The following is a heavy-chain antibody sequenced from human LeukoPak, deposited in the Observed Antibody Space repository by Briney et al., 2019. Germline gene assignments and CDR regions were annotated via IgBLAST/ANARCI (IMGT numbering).Heavy chain of an antibody. CDR3: ARRSSVVALD. CDR2: ITSEGSST. J-gene: IGHJ4*02. Sequence: PGGSLRLSCAASGFTFSSYWMHWVRQVPGKGLVWVSRITSEGSSTSYADSVKGRFTISRDNAKNTLYLQMNSLRAEDTAVYCCARRSSVVALDWGQGTLVTVSS. D-gene: IGHD2-15*01. CDR1: GFTFSSYW. V-gene: IGHV3-74*01.